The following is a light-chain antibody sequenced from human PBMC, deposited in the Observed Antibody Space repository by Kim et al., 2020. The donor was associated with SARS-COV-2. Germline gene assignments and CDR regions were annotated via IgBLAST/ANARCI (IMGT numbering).Light chain of an antibody. Sequence: SVSPGETATPSCRASQSVNSNLAWYQQKYGQAPRLLIYGASTRATGIPARFGGSGSGSEFSLTISSLESEDFAVYYCQQYNDWPYTFGQGTKLEI. CDR2: GAS. CDR3: QQYNDWPYT. CDR1: QSVNSN. J-gene: IGKJ2*01. V-gene: IGKV3-15*01.